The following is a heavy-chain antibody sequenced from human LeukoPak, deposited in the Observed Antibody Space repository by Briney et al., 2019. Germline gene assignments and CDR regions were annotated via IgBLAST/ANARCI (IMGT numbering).Heavy chain of an antibody. CDR1: GGTFSSYA. Sequence: GSSVKVSCKASGGTFSSYAISWVRQAPGQGLEWMGRIIPIFGTANYAQKLQGRVTMTRDTSTSTVYMELSSLRSEDTAVYYCARDRASGGSSDAFDIWGQGTMVTVSS. V-gene: IGHV1-69*05. CDR3: ARDRASGGSSDAFDI. J-gene: IGHJ3*02. D-gene: IGHD2-15*01. CDR2: IIPIFGTA.